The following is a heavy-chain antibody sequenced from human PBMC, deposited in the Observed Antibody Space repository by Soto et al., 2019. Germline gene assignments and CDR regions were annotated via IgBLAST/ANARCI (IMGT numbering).Heavy chain of an antibody. CDR3: AKDATAVNGVWDPFDM. Sequence: ELQLLESGGGVVQPGGSLRLSCAASGFTFSAYAMSWVRQAPGKGLQWVSGVGGSDTDKHYADSVRGRFTVSTDNSKNTLYLQMNSLRADDTAVYYCAKDATAVNGVWDPFDMWGQGTEVTVSS. CDR2: VGGSDTDK. CDR1: GFTFSAYA. J-gene: IGHJ3*02. V-gene: IGHV3-23*01. D-gene: IGHD2-8*01.